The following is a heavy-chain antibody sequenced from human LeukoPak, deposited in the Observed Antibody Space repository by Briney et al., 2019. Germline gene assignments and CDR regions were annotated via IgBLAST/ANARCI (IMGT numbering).Heavy chain of an antibody. CDR3: ARDYYDSSGYCYGFFDY. D-gene: IGHD3-22*01. CDR1: GFTFSSYA. J-gene: IGHJ4*02. CDR2: ISYDGSNK. Sequence: GGSLRLSCAASGFTFSSYAMHWVRQAPGKGLEWVAVISYDGSNKHYADSVKGRFTISRDNSKNTLYLQMNSLRAEDTAVYYCARDYYDSSGYCYGFFDYWGQGTLVTVSS. V-gene: IGHV3-30-3*01.